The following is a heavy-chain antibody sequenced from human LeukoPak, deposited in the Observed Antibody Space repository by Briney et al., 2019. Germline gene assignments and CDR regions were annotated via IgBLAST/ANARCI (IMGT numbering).Heavy chain of an antibody. Sequence: PGGSLRLSCPASGFTFTSHAMRCVRQAPGKGLEWVSAISGSGGSTYYADSVKGRFTISRDNSKNTLYLQMNSLRAEETAVYLCSKLVVIVPAAIEWRYFDYWGQGTLATVSS. V-gene: IGHV3-23*01. J-gene: IGHJ4*02. CDR2: ISGSGGST. CDR3: SKLVVIVPAAIEWRYFDY. CDR1: GFTFTSHA. D-gene: IGHD2-2*01.